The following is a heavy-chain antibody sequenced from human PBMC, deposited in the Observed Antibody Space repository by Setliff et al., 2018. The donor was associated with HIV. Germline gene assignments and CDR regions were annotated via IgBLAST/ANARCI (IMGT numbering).Heavy chain of an antibody. Sequence: SETLSLTCTVSGGSISSSSYYWGWIRQPPGKGLEWIGTIYYVGDTYYRPSLKSRVTVSIDTSKNQFSLKLTSVTAADTAVYYCAREIYGGNSRPFDYWGQGTLVTVSS. CDR1: GGSISSSSYY. CDR2: IYYVGDT. V-gene: IGHV4-39*07. J-gene: IGHJ4*02. CDR3: AREIYGGNSRPFDY. D-gene: IGHD4-17*01.